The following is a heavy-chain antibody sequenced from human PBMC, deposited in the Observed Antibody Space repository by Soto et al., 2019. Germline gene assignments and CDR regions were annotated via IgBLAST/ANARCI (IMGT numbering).Heavy chain of an antibody. CDR2: INAGNGNT. J-gene: IGHJ4*02. D-gene: IGHD6-19*01. CDR3: ARVEEQWLVPNY. CDR1: GYTFTSYA. V-gene: IGHV1-3*01. Sequence: ASVKVSCKASGYTFTSYAMHWVRQAPGQRLEWMGWINAGNGNTKYSQKFQGRVTITRNTSTSTAYMELSSLRSEDTAVYYCARVEEQWLVPNYWGQGTLVTVSS.